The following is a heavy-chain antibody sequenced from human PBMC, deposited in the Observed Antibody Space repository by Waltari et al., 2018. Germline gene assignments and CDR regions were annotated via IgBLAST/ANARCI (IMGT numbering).Heavy chain of an antibody. V-gene: IGHV1-18*01. Sequence: QVQLVQSGAEVEKPGASVKVSCKASGYAFMSFGFNWVRQAPGQGLEWMGWSSAYSGKTEFAQKLQDRVTLTTDTSTSTAYMELTSLRSDDTALYYCARDVLHSAPSFSDSWGQGTLVTVSS. CDR3: ARDVLHSAPSFSDS. CDR1: GYAFMSFG. CDR2: SSAYSGKT. J-gene: IGHJ1*01. D-gene: IGHD2-15*01.